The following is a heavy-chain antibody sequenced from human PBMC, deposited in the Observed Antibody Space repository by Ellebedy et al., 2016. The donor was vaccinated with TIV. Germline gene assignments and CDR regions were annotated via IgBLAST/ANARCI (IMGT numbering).Heavy chain of an antibody. CDR3: AKSIFDSSRQAGYFDY. CDR1: GFTFSSYG. V-gene: IGHV3-30*18. CDR2: ISYDGSNK. Sequence: GESLKISCAASGFTFSSYGMHWVRQAPGKGLEWVAVISYDGSNKYYVDSVKGRFTISRDNSKNTLYLQMNSLRAEDTAVYYCAKSIFDSSRQAGYFDYWGQGTLVTVSS. J-gene: IGHJ4*02. D-gene: IGHD6-19*01.